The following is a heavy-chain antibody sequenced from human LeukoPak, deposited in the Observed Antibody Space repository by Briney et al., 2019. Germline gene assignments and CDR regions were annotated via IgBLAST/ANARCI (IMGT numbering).Heavy chain of an antibody. Sequence: ASVKVSCKASGYIFTNHYMHWVRQAPGQGLEWMGLINPSGSSTLYAEKFRGRIIRTRDMSTATDYMELSSLRSEDTAVYYCSKWKAIVLVPEARSPIDYWGQGNLVTVSS. J-gene: IGHJ4*02. CDR2: INPSGSST. V-gene: IGHV1-46*01. D-gene: IGHD2-2*01. CDR3: SKWKAIVLVPEARSPIDY. CDR1: GYIFTNHY.